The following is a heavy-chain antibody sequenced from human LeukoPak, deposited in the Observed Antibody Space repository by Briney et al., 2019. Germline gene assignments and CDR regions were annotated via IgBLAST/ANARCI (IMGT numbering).Heavy chain of an antibody. CDR1: GFTFSHYG. Sequence: PGGSLRLSCAASGFTFSHYGMSWVRQAPGKGLEWLANIKQDGSEKYYVDSVKGRFTISRDNAKNSLYLQMNSQRAEDTAIYYCARDQGALDIWGQGKMVTVSS. CDR3: ARDQGALDI. CDR2: IKQDGSEK. V-gene: IGHV3-7*01. J-gene: IGHJ3*02.